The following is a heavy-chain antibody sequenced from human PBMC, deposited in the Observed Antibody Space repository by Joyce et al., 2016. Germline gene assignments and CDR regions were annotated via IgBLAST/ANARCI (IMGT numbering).Heavy chain of an antibody. J-gene: IGHJ3*02. Sequence: QVQLVQSGAEVKKPGASVKVSCKASGYTFTSYGISWVRQAPGQGLEWIGWISSYNGNTNSAQKLQGRVTMTTDTSTSTAYMELRSLGSDDTAVYYCARDFAQYYEFWSGYYSNDAFDIWGQGTMVTVSS. CDR3: ARDFAQYYEFWSGYYSNDAFDI. CDR1: GYTFTSYG. CDR2: ISSYNGNT. V-gene: IGHV1-18*01. D-gene: IGHD3-3*01.